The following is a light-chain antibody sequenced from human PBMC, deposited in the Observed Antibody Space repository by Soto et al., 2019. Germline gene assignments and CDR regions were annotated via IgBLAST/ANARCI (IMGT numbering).Light chain of an antibody. CDR3: GTWDSSLSAVL. J-gene: IGLJ2*01. CDR2: DNN. V-gene: IGLV1-51*01. Sequence: QAVVTQPPSVSAAPGQRVTISCSGSSSNIGNNYVSWYQQLPGTAPKLLIYDNNQRPSGIPDRFSGSKSGTSATLGITGLQTGDEADYYCGTWDSSLSAVLFGGGTKVTVL. CDR1: SSNIGNNY.